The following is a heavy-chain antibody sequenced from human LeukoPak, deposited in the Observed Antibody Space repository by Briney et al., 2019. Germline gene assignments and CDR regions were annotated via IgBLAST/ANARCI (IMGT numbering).Heavy chain of an antibody. V-gene: IGHV4-59*01. CDR3: ARVRVSRGYSSSWFPSFDY. D-gene: IGHD6-13*01. CDR1: GGSISSYY. Sequence: SETLSLTCTVSGGSISSYYWSWIRQPPGKGLERIGHIYYSGSTNYNPSLKSRVTISVDTSKNQFSLKLSSVTAADTAVYYCARVRVSRGYSSSWFPSFDYWGQEALVTVSS. CDR2: IYYSGST. J-gene: IGHJ4*02.